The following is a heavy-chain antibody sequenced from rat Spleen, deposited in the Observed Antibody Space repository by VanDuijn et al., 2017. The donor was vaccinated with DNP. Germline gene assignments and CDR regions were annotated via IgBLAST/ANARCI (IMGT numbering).Heavy chain of an antibody. V-gene: IGHV5S13*01. CDR1: GFTFSNYG. CDR2: ISSDCGRS. D-gene: IGHD4-3*01. CDR3: ARWYNSGYYFDY. J-gene: IGHJ2*01. Sequence: EVQLVESGGSLVHPGRSLKLSCAASGFTFSNYGMAWVRQATTRGLEWVAYISSDCGRSYCGDSVKGRFTNSRDNEKNTLYLQINSLRSEDMATYYCARWYNSGYYFDYWGQGVMVTVSS.